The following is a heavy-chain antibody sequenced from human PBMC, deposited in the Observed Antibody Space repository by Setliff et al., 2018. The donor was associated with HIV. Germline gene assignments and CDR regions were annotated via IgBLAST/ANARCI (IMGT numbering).Heavy chain of an antibody. J-gene: IGHJ4*02. CDR1: GFTLSDHY. V-gene: IGHV3-72*01. Sequence: GGSLRLSCAASGFTLSDHYIDWVRQAPGKGLEWVGRSRNKANSYTTEYAASVKGRFTISRDDSKNSLYLQMNSLKTEDTAVYYCTRVDSNYEKFDCWGQGSLVTV. D-gene: IGHD4-4*01. CDR2: SRNKANSYTT. CDR3: TRVDSNYEKFDC.